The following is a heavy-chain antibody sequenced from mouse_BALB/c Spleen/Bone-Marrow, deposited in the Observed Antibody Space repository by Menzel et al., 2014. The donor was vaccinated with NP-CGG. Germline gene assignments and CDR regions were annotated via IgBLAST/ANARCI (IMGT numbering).Heavy chain of an antibody. CDR2: IDPANGNT. CDR1: GFNIKDTY. V-gene: IGHV14-3*02. J-gene: IGHJ3*01. CDR3: ARSGDGPFAY. D-gene: IGHD2-3*01. Sequence: VQLKESGAELVKPGASVKLSCTASGFNIKDTYMHWVKQRPEQGLEWIGKIDPANGNTKYGPKFQGRATVTTDTSSNTASLQLSNLTSEDTAVYYCARSGDGPFAYWGQGTLVTVSA.